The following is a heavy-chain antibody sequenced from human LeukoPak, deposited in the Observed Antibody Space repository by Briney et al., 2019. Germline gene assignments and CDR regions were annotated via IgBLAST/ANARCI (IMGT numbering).Heavy chain of an antibody. CDR2: IIPLFVTA. CDR1: GGTFSSYA. V-gene: IGHV1-69*05. D-gene: IGHD2-2*01. Sequence: GSSDKVSCKASGGTFSSYAISWVRQAPGPGLEWMGGIIPLFVTANYAQKSQARVTITTDESPSPAYMELSSLRSEDAAVYYCAYAEEGRFDYWGQGTLVTVSS. J-gene: IGHJ4*02. CDR3: AYAEEGRFDY.